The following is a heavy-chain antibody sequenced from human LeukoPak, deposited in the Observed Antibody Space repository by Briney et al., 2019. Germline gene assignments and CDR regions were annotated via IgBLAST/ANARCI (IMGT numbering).Heavy chain of an antibody. CDR1: GFTFSSYW. J-gene: IGHJ4*02. D-gene: IGHD6-19*01. CDR3: ARGEAVYAVAEYYFDY. Sequence: GGSLRLSCAASGFTFSSYWMHWVRQAPGKGLVWVSRISSDGSSTSYADSVKGRFTISRDNAKNTLYLQMNSLRAEDTAVYYCARGEAVYAVAEYYFDYWGQGTLVTVSS. CDR2: ISSDGSST. V-gene: IGHV3-74*01.